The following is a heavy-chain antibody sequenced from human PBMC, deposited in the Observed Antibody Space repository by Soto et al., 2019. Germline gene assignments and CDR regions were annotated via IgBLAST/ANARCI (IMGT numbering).Heavy chain of an antibody. CDR3: ARQPPGGSTSQYYFDY. V-gene: IGHV4-59*08. CDR1: GDSISSYY. J-gene: IGHJ4*02. Sequence: SETLSLTCTVSGDSISSYYWSWIRQPPGKGLKWIGYIYYSESTNYNPSLKSRVTISVDTSKNQFSLKLSSVTAADTAVFYCARQPPGGSTSQYYFDYWGQGTLVTVSS. CDR2: IYYSEST. D-gene: IGHD2-2*01.